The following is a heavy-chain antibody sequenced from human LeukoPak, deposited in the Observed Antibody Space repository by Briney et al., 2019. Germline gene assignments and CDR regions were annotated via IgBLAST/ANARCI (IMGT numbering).Heavy chain of an antibody. CDR1: GFTFSSYA. Sequence: GGSLRLSCAASGFTFSSYAMSWVRQAPGKGLEWVSAISGSGGSTYYADSVKGRFTISRDNSKNTLYLQMNSLRAEDTAVYYCANNPFDWLWYFDLWGRGTLVTVSS. CDR3: ANNPFDWLWYFDL. J-gene: IGHJ2*01. CDR2: ISGSGGST. D-gene: IGHD3-9*01. V-gene: IGHV3-23*01.